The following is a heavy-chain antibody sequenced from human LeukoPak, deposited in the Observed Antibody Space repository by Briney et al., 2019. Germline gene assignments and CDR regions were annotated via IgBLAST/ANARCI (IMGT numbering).Heavy chain of an antibody. CDR3: ATARGDTVTTSWFDP. Sequence: GASVKVSGKASGYTFTGYYMHWVRQAPGQGLEWMGRINPNSGGTNYAQKFQGRVTMTRDTSISTAYMELSRLRSDDTAVYYCATARGDTVTTSWFDPWGQGTLVTVSS. CDR1: GYTFTGYY. CDR2: INPNSGGT. D-gene: IGHD4-17*01. J-gene: IGHJ5*02. V-gene: IGHV1-2*06.